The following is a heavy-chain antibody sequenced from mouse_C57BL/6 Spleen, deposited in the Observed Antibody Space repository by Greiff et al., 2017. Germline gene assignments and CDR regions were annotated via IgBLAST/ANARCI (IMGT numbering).Heavy chain of an antibody. CDR2: INPNNGGT. J-gene: IGHJ4*01. CDR1: GYKFTDYN. D-gene: IGHD1-1*01. Sequence: VQLQQSGPELVKPGASVKMSCKASGYKFTDYNMHWVKQSHGKSLEWIGYINPNNGGTSYNQKFKGKATLTVNKSSSTAYMELRSLTSEDSAVYYCARSSTTVVADYAMDYWGQGTSVTVSS. CDR3: ARSSTTVVADYAMDY. V-gene: IGHV1-22*01.